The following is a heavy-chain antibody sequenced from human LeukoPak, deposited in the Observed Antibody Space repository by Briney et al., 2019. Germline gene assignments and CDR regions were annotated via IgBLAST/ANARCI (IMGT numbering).Heavy chain of an antibody. J-gene: IGHJ4*02. Sequence: GGSLRLSRAASGFTFSDYYMSWIRQAPGKGLEWVSYISSSGSTIYYADSVKGRFTISRDNAKNSLYLQMNSLRAEDTAVYYCARDTKWFGEITTFDYWGQGTLVTVSS. CDR1: GFTFSDYY. CDR2: ISSSGSTI. CDR3: ARDTKWFGEITTFDY. D-gene: IGHD3-10*01. V-gene: IGHV3-11*01.